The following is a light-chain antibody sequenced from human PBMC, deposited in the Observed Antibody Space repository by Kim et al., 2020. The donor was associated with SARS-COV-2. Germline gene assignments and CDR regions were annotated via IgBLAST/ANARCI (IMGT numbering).Light chain of an antibody. CDR3: QQYYSTPPT. CDR1: QSLLYSSNNKNY. V-gene: IGKV4-1*01. CDR2: WAS. Sequence: RATINCKSSQSLLYSSNNKNYLAWYQQKPGQPPKLLIYWASTRESGVPDRFSGSGSGTDFTLTISSLQAEDVAVYYCQQYYSTPPTFGQGTKLEI. J-gene: IGKJ2*01.